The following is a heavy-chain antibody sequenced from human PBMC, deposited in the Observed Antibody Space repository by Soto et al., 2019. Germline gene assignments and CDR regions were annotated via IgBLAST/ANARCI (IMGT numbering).Heavy chain of an antibody. Sequence: QITLKASGPTLVTPTQTLTLTCTFSGFSLSTSGVGVGWIRQPPGTALEWLALIYWNDDKRYSPSLKSRLTITKATTKTQVVLTMTNMDPVDTATYYCAQQCIASAGTPGGACASRGRRTMVTVSS. V-gene: IGHV2-5*01. CDR3: AQQCIASAGTPGGACAS. D-gene: IGHD6-13*01. CDR1: GFSLSTSGVG. CDR2: IYWNDDK. J-gene: IGHJ3*01.